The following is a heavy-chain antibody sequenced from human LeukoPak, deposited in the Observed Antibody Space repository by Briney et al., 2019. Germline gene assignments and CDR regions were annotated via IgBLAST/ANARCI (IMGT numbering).Heavy chain of an antibody. Sequence: PGGSLRLSCAASGFTFSSYWMSWVRQAPGKGLEWVANIKQDGSEKYYVDSVKGRFTISRDNAKNSLYLQMNSLRAEDTAVYYCARDERYNWNSESDYYYYGMDVWGQGTTVTVSS. CDR2: IKQDGSEK. J-gene: IGHJ6*02. D-gene: IGHD1-7*01. V-gene: IGHV3-7*03. CDR1: GFTFSSYW. CDR3: ARDERYNWNSESDYYYYGMDV.